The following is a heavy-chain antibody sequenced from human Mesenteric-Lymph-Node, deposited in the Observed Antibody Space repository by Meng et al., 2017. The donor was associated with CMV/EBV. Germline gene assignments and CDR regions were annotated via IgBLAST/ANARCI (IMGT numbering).Heavy chain of an antibody. CDR3: AKGGRDSSGYYYWYFDL. Sequence: GESLKISCAASAFTFNSYAMHWVRQAPGKGLEWVAVISYDGNYVYYADSVKGRFSISRDNSKNTLYLQMNSLRAEDTAVYYCAKGGRDSSGYYYWYFDLWGRGTLVTVSS. CDR1: AFTFNSYA. J-gene: IGHJ2*01. D-gene: IGHD3-22*01. V-gene: IGHV3-30-3*01. CDR2: ISYDGNYV.